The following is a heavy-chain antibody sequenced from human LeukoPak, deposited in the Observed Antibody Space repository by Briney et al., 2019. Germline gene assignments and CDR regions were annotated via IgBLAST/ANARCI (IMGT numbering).Heavy chain of an antibody. V-gene: IGHV3-30*18. J-gene: IGHJ4*02. CDR3: AKDIGERWELLGAVDY. CDR1: GFTFSSYG. D-gene: IGHD1-26*01. Sequence: GSLRLSCAASGFTFSSYGMHWVRQAPGKGLEWVAVISYDGSNKYYADSVKGRFTISRDNSKNTLYLQMNSLRAEDTAVYYCAKDIGERWELLGAVDYWGQGTLVTVSS. CDR2: ISYDGSNK.